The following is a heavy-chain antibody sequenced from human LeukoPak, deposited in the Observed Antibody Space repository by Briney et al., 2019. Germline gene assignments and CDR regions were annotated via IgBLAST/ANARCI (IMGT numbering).Heavy chain of an antibody. CDR2: INPNSDDT. CDR3: ARDRYCSSTSCYRWMDV. V-gene: IGHV1-2*02. Sequence: ASVKVSCKASGYTFTGYYMHWVRQAPGQGLEWMGWINPNSDDTNYAQKFQGRVTMTRDTSISTAYMELSSLRSEDTAVYYCARDRYCSSTSCYRWMDVWGKGTTVTVSS. CDR1: GYTFTGYY. J-gene: IGHJ6*04. D-gene: IGHD2-2*01.